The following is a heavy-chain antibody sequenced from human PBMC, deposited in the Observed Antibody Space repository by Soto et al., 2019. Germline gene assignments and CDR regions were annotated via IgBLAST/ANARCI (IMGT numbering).Heavy chain of an antibody. V-gene: IGHV1-69*01. CDR3: ASRGNIVVVPAAIGYYYGMDV. Sequence: QVQLVQSGAEVQKPGSSVKVSCNSSGGTFSSYAISLVRQAPGQGLAWMGGIIPIFGTANYAQKFQGRVTITADESTSTSYMELSSMRSEDTAVYYCASRGNIVVVPAAIGYYYGMDVWGQGTTVTVSS. D-gene: IGHD2-2*02. J-gene: IGHJ6*02. CDR2: IIPIFGTA. CDR1: GGTFSSYA.